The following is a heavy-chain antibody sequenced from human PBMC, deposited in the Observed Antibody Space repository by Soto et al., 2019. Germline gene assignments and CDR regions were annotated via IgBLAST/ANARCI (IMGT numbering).Heavy chain of an antibody. D-gene: IGHD5-12*01. CDR1: PFTLEDDV. CDR2: INWNGGST. CDR3: ARDLSGYVPFDY. J-gene: IGHJ4*02. Sequence: GWAVRLCCAVPPFTLEDDVMSWVRQAPGKGLEWVSGINWNGGSTGYADSVKGRFTISRDNAKNSLYLQMNSLRAEDTALYYCARDLSGYVPFDYWGQGT. V-gene: IGHV3-20*04.